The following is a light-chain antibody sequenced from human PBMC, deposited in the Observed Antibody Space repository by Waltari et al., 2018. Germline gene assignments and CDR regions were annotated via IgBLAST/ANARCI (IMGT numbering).Light chain of an antibody. V-gene: IGKV4-1*01. J-gene: IGKJ1*01. CDR3: QQFYHIPVT. Sequence: DIVMTQSPDSLAVSLGERATINCKSSQSVLFSPNNKNYLSWYQQKPGQPPKLLIYWASTRESGVPDRFSGSGSGTDFILTISSLQAEDAAVYYCQQFYHIPVTFGQGTKVEIK. CDR2: WAS. CDR1: QSVLFSPNNKNY.